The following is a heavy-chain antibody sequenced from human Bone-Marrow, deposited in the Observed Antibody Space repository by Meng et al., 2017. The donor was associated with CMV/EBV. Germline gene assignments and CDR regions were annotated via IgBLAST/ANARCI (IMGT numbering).Heavy chain of an antibody. CDR3: ARAVPAAETEFDY. CDR1: GGTFSSYA. CDR2: IIPIFGTA. Sequence: SVKVSCKASGGTFSSYAISWVPQAPGQGLEWMGGIIPIFGTANYAQKFQGRVTITTDESTSTAYMELSSLRSEDTAVYYCARAVPAAETEFDYWGQGTLVTVSS. D-gene: IGHD2-2*01. J-gene: IGHJ4*02. V-gene: IGHV1-69*05.